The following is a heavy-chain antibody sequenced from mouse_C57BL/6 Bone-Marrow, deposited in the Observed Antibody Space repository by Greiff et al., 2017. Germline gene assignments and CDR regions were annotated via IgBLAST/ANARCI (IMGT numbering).Heavy chain of an antibody. CDR2: IDPSNSYT. J-gene: IGHJ1*03. D-gene: IGHD1-1*01. Sequence: QVQLQQSGAELVKPGASVKMSCKASGYTFTSYCIQWVKQRPGQGLEWIGNIDPSNSYTNYNEKFKGKATLTVDTSSSTAYVQLSSMTSEDSAVYYCARYGDSRYYWYFGGGGTGLTVT. CDR3: ARYGDSRYYWYFGG. V-gene: IGHV1-50*01. CDR1: GYTFTSYC.